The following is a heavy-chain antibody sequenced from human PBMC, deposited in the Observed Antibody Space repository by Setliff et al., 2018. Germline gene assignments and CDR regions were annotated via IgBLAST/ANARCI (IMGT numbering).Heavy chain of an antibody. V-gene: IGHV3-21*01. CDR2: ITSSSTYI. D-gene: IGHD1-26*01. CDR3: ARGPLVGVTNKPLDC. Sequence: PGGSLRLSCATSGFTFSIYSMNWVRQAPGEGLEWVSSITSSSTYISYADSLRGRFTISRDNAKNSLYLQMNSLRAEDTAVYYCARGPLVGVTNKPLDCWGQGTLVTVSS. CDR1: GFTFSIYS. J-gene: IGHJ4*02.